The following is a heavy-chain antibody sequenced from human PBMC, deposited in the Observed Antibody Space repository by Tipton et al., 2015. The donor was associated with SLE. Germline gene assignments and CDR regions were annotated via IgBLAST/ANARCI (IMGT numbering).Heavy chain of an antibody. J-gene: IGHJ4*02. V-gene: IGHV4-59*12. CDR1: GGSINNYY. CDR3: ARCSRDPVHGRDWVDF. Sequence: TLSLTCSVSGGSINNYYWSWIRQTSGKGLEWIGSIYYSGSTYYNPSLKGRASISIDRANNQFSLKLRSVTAADTAVYFCARCSRDPVHGRDWVDFWGQGIQVTVSS. CDR2: IYYSGST. D-gene: IGHD2-21*01.